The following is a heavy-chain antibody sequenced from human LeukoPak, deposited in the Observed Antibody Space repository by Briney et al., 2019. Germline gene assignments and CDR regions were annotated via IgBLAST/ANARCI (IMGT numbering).Heavy chain of an antibody. CDR2: IYYSGST. Sequence: SETLSLTCTVSGGSISSSSYYWGWIRQPPGKGLEWIGSIYYSGSTYYNPSLKSRVTISVDTSKNQFSLKLSSVTAADTAVYYCARDFRVGGGYYYYFDYWGQGTLVTVSS. V-gene: IGHV4-39*02. D-gene: IGHD3-22*01. CDR1: GGSISSSSYY. CDR3: ARDFRVGGGYYYYFDY. J-gene: IGHJ4*02.